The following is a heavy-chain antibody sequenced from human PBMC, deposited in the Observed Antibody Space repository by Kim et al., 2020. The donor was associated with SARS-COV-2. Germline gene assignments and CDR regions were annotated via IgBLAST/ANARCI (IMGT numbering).Heavy chain of an antibody. CDR1: GFTFSSYE. Sequence: GGSLRLSCTASGFTFSSYEMNWVRQAPGKGLEWVSYIIGSGTTIYYADSVWGRFTISRDNDKNSLFLQMNSLRAEDTAVYYCARGPNYSPFDYWGQGTLVTVSS. CDR2: IIGSGTTI. V-gene: IGHV3-48*03. J-gene: IGHJ4*02. CDR3: ARGPNYSPFDY. D-gene: IGHD4-4*01.